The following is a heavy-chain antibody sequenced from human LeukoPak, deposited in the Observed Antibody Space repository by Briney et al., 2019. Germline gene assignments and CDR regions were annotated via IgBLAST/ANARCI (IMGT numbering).Heavy chain of an antibody. CDR3: ARDYGGSSPFDY. CDR1: GFTFSSYW. Sequence: GGSLRLSCAASGFTFSSYWMSWVRQAPGKGLEWVANIKQDGSEKYYVNSVEGRFTISRDNAKNSLYLQMNSLRAEDTAVYYCARDYGGSSPFDYWGQGTLVTVSS. V-gene: IGHV3-7*01. CDR2: IKQDGSEK. J-gene: IGHJ4*02. D-gene: IGHD4-23*01.